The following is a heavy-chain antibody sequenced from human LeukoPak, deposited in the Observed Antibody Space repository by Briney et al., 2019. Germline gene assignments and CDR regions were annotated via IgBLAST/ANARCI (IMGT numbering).Heavy chain of an antibody. D-gene: IGHD6-19*01. CDR1: GGTFSSYA. CDR3: ARDQSSGWLDRFFDY. J-gene: IGHJ4*02. V-gene: IGHV1-69*13. Sequence: ASVKVSCKASGGTFSSYAISWVRQAPGQGLEWMGGIIPIFGTANYAQKFQGRVTITADESTSTAYMELSSLRSEDTAAYYCARDQSSGWLDRFFDYWGQGTLVTVSS. CDR2: IIPIFGTA.